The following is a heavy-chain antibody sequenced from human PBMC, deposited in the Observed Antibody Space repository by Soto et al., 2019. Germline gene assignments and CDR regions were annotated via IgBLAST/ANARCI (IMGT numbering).Heavy chain of an antibody. Sequence: GGSLRLSCAASGFTFSSYWMSWVRQAPGKGLEWVANIKQDGSEKYYVDSVKGRFTISRDNAKNSLYLQMNSLRAEDTAVYYCARDPYYDFWSGYIREYKIDYWGQGTLVTVSS. J-gene: IGHJ4*02. CDR1: GFTFSSYW. CDR2: IKQDGSEK. CDR3: ARDPYYDFWSGYIREYKIDY. V-gene: IGHV3-7*01. D-gene: IGHD3-3*01.